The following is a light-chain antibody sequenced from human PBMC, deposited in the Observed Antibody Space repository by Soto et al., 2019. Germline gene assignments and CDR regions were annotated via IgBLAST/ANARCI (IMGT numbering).Light chain of an antibody. CDR1: TANIGTNT. CDR2: HNT. Sequence: QSVLTQPPSASGTPGQSVTISCSGGTANIGTNTVTWYQQVPGTAPKLLLYHNTQRPSGVPDRFSGYKSSTSAALAIIGLQSEDEAEYYWAEWDVSLNGVIFGAGTQLTFL. V-gene: IGLV1-44*01. CDR3: AEWDVSLNGVI. J-gene: IGLJ2*01.